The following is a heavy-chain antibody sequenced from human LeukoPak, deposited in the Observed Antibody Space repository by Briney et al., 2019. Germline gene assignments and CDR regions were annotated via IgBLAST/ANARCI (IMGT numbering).Heavy chain of an antibody. V-gene: IGHV3-33*01. CDR1: GFTLRHFG. Sequence: GRSLRLPCAESGFTLRHFGVHWVRQAPGRGLEWVTIIWKDGSNKVYADSVKGRFTISRDNSKNTLYLQMNSLRAEDTAVYYCARASWSNVAYNNLYLNYWGQGTLVTVSS. CDR3: ARASWSNVAYNNLYLNY. J-gene: IGHJ4*02. CDR2: IWKDGSNK. D-gene: IGHD5-24*01.